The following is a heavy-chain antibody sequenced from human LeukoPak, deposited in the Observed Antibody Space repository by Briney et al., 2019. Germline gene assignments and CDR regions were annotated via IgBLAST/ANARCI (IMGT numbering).Heavy chain of an antibody. V-gene: IGHV3-30*01. J-gene: IGHJ6*03. Sequence: GGSLRLSCAASGFTFSSYPMHWVRQAPGKGLEWVAVVSDDGNKKFDADFVKGRFTISRDNSKNTLYLQVNSLRGEDTAVYYCARGQLLLEGYFYYMDVWGEGTTVTVSS. D-gene: IGHD2-2*01. CDR2: VSDDGNKK. CDR1: GFTFSSYP. CDR3: ARGQLLLEGYFYYMDV.